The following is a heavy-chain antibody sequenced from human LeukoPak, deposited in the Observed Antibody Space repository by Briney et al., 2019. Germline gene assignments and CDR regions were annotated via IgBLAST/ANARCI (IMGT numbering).Heavy chain of an antibody. V-gene: IGHV4-4*09. CDR2: IHSNGYT. CDR3: TNREGPMSGSYDYFDP. D-gene: IGHD1-26*01. Sequence: SETLSRTCTVSGGSISGYYWSWIRQPPGQGLEWIAYIHSNGYTNYNPSHKSRVTISVDTSKNQFSLKVTSVTAADTAMYYCTNREGPMSGSYDYFDPWGQGTLVTVS. CDR1: GGSISGYY. J-gene: IGHJ5*02.